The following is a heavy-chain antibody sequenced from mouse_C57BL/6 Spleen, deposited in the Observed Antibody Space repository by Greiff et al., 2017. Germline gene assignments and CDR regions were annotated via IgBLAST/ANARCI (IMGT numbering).Heavy chain of an antibody. D-gene: IGHD2-2*01. CDR2: IDPSDSET. CDR1: GYTFTSYW. J-gene: IGHJ2*01. V-gene: IGHV1-52*01. Sequence: VQLQQPGAELVRPGSSVKLSCKASGYTFTSYWMHWVKQRPIQGLEWIGNIDPSDSETHYNQKFKDKATLTVDKSPSTAYMQLSRLSSDDSAVYYCARGGVTRDFDYWGQGTTLTVSS. CDR3: ARGGVTRDFDY.